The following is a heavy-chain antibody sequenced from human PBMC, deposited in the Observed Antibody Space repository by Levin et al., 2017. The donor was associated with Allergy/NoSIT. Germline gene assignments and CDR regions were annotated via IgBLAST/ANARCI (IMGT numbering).Heavy chain of an antibody. CDR3: AKLRGGSCYHAFDL. V-gene: IGHV3-23*01. J-gene: IGHJ3*01. D-gene: IGHD2-15*01. CDR1: GFTFSSYA. CDR2: VSDSGTTT. Sequence: RTGGSLRLSCAASGFTFSSYAMSWVRQAPGKGLEWVSGVSDSGTTTYYADSVKGRFTISRDNSKNTLYLQMSSLRVEDTAIYYCAKLRGGSCYHAFDLWGQGTMVTVSS.